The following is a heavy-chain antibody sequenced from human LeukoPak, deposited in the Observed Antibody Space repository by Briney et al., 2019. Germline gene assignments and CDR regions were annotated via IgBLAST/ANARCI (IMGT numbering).Heavy chain of an antibody. D-gene: IGHD4-11*01. CDR1: GGSLSNYQ. J-gene: IGHJ4*02. CDR3: ARGVSTPSDTGNYGAGYYYFDN. Sequence: SETLSLTCAVYGGSLSNYQWTWIRQSPEKGLEWIGKINHVGSSNYNPSLKPRVTVSLEAPKNQVCLELRSVTAADTAVYYCARGVSTPSDTGNYGAGYYYFDNWGRGILVTVSS. CDR2: INHVGSS. V-gene: IGHV4-34*01.